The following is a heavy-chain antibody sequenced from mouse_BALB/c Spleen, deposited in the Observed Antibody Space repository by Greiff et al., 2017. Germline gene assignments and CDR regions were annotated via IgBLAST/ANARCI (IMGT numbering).Heavy chain of an antibody. Sequence: VQLQQSGAELVRSGASVKLSCTASGFNIKDYYMHWVQQRPEQGLEWIGWIDPENGDTEYAPKFQGKATMTADTSSNTAYLQLSSLTSEDTAVYYCNAGYGSSNYAMDYWGQGTSVTVSA. CDR2: IDPENGDT. CDR1: GFNIKDYY. D-gene: IGHD1-1*01. CDR3: NAGYGSSNYAMDY. J-gene: IGHJ4*01. V-gene: IGHV14-4*02.